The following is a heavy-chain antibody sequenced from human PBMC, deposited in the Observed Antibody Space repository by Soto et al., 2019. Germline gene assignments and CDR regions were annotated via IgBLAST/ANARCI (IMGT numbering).Heavy chain of an antibody. CDR1: GFTFSSYG. V-gene: IGHV3-30*03. J-gene: IGHJ4*02. Sequence: GGSLRLSCAASGFTFSSYGMHWVRQAPGKGLEWVAVISYDGSNKYYADSVKGRFTISRDNSKNTLYLQMNSLRAEDTAVYYCATWYSSGWFPFDYWGQGTLVTVSS. CDR3: ATWYSSGWFPFDY. CDR2: ISYDGSNK. D-gene: IGHD6-19*01.